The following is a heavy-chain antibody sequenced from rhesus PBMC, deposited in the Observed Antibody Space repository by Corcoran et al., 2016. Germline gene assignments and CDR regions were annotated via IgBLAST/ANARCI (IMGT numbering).Heavy chain of an antibody. Sequence: EVQLVESGGGLVQPGGSLRLSCAASGFTFSDYYMSWVRQAPGKGLDWVSTISSGSSYIYSADAVKGRFTISRDNAKNSLSLQMNSLTTEDSAVYFCARVYGNYGLDSWGQGVVVTVSS. CDR3: ARVYGNYGLDS. D-gene: IGHD4-35*01. J-gene: IGHJ6*01. CDR1: GFTFSDYY. V-gene: IGHV3S16*01. CDR2: ISSGSSYI.